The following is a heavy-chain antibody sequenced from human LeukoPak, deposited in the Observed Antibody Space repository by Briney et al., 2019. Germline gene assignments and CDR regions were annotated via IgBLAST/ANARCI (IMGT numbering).Heavy chain of an antibody. J-gene: IGHJ4*02. CDR3: ANGDCRGGRCSSGAY. V-gene: IGHV3-30*02. CDR2: TRDDGSKN. Sequence: PGGSLRLSCAASGFNFRNYGMHWVRQARGKGLEWVAYTRDDGSKNWYGDSVKGRFTISRDNSKSTLYLQMNSLRGEDTAAYYCANGDCRGGRCSSGAYWGQGTLVTVSS. D-gene: IGHD2-15*01. CDR1: GFNFRNYG.